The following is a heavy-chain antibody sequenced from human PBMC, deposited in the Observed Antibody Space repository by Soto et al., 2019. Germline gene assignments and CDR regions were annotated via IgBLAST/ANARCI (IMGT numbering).Heavy chain of an antibody. Sequence: QVQLVQSGAEVKKPGASVKVSCKASGYTFTSYGISWVRQAPGQGLEWMGWISAYNGNTNYAQKLQGRVTMTTDTSTSTAYVELRSLRSDDTAVYYCARLAAAGIEGDAFDIWGQGTMVTVSS. CDR3: ARLAAAGIEGDAFDI. D-gene: IGHD6-13*01. V-gene: IGHV1-18*01. J-gene: IGHJ3*02. CDR1: GYTFTSYG. CDR2: ISAYNGNT.